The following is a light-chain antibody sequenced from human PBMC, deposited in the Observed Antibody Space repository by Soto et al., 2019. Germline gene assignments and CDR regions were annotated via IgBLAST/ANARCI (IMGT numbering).Light chain of an antibody. CDR3: QQYDNRLT. CDR1: QDIRNF. CDR2: DAS. Sequence: DIQMTQSPSSLSASVGDRVTITCQASQDIRNFLNWYQQKPGKAPKLLIYDASNLETGVPSRFSGSGSGTDFTFTISSLHPEDIATYYCQQYDNRLTFGGGTKVEIE. V-gene: IGKV1-33*01. J-gene: IGKJ4*01.